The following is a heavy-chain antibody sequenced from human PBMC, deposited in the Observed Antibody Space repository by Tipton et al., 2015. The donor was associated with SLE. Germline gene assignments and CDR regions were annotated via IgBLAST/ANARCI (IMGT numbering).Heavy chain of an antibody. Sequence: TLSLTCTVSGGSISSHYWSWIRQPPGKGLEWIGYIYYSGSTYYNPSLKSRVTISVDTSKNQFSLKLSSVTAADTAVYYCARGAVLTGYSDAFDIWGQGTMVTVSS. CDR1: GGSISSHY. V-gene: IGHV4-59*11. J-gene: IGHJ3*02. CDR3: ARGAVLTGYSDAFDI. CDR2: IYYSGST. D-gene: IGHD3-9*01.